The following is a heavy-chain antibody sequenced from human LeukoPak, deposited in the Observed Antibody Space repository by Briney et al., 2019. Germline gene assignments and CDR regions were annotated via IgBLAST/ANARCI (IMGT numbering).Heavy chain of an antibody. J-gene: IGHJ4*02. V-gene: IGHV4-59*01. Sequence: ASETLSLTCTVSGGSISSYYWSWIRQPPGKGLEWIGYIYYSGSTNYNPSLKSRVTISVDTSKNQFSLKLSSVTAADTAVYYCARARVTAILDYWGQGTLVTVSS. CDR3: ARARVTAILDY. D-gene: IGHD2-21*02. CDR2: IYYSGST. CDR1: GGSISSYY.